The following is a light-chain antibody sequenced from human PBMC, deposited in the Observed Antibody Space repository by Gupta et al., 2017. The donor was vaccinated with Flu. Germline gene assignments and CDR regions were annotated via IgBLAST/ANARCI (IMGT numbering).Light chain of an antibody. Sequence: SVLTQPPSASGTPGQRVTISCSGSSPNIGSNTVNWYQQLPGTAPKLLIYSNNQRPSGVPDRFSGSKSGTSASLAISGLQSEDEADYYCAAWDDSLNGPVFGGGTKLTVL. CDR1: SPNIGSNT. CDR3: AAWDDSLNGPV. CDR2: SNN. V-gene: IGLV1-44*01. J-gene: IGLJ3*02.